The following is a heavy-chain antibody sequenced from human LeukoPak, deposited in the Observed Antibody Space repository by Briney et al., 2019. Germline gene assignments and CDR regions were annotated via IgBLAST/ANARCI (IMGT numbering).Heavy chain of an antibody. CDR2: IYPSGGST. CDR1: GYTFTSYY. D-gene: IGHD3-22*01. V-gene: IGHV1-46*01. J-gene: IGHJ4*02. CDR3: VRDPFYNSSGYYPDY. Sequence: ASVKVSCKASGYTFTSYYMHWVRQAPGQGLEWMGIIYPSGGSTSYAQKFQGRVTMTSDTSTSTVYMELSSRRSEDTAVYYCVRDPFYNSSGYYPDYWGQGTLVTVSS.